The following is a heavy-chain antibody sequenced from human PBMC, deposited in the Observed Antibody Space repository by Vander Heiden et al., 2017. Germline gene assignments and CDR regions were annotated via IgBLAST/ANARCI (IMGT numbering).Heavy chain of an antibody. CDR2: IGTAGDT. Sequence: EVQLVESGGGLVQPGGSLRLSCAASGFTFSGYDLHWVRQATGKGLEWVSAIGTAGDTYYPGSVKGRFTISRENAKNSLYLQMNSLRAGDTAVYYCARAIAAAGGGYYYGMDVWGQGTTVTVSS. J-gene: IGHJ6*02. D-gene: IGHD6-13*01. CDR1: GFTFSGYD. CDR3: ARAIAAAGGGYYYGMDV. V-gene: IGHV3-13*01.